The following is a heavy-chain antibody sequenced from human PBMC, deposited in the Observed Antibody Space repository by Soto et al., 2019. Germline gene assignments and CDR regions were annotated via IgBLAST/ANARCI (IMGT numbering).Heavy chain of an antibody. J-gene: IGHJ5*02. CDR1: GGSISSSSYY. V-gene: IGHV4-39*01. CDR2: IYYSGST. Sequence: QLQLQESGPGLVKPSETLSLTCTVSGGSISSSSYYWGWIRQPPGKGLEWIGSIYYSGSTYYNPSLKSRVTISVDTSKNQFSLKLSSVTAADTAVYYCARHLITIGWFDPWGQGTLVTVSS. D-gene: IGHD3-9*01. CDR3: ARHLITIGWFDP.